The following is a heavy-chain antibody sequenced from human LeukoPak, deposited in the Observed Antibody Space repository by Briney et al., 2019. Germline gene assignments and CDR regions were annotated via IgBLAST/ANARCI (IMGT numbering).Heavy chain of an antibody. D-gene: IGHD6-6*01. V-gene: IGHV1-69*13. CDR1: GGTFSSYA. CDR3: ATSTRYYYYGMDA. CDR2: IIPIFGTA. J-gene: IGHJ6*02. Sequence: SVKVSCKASGGTFSSYAISWVRQAPGQGLEWMGGIIPIFGTANYAQKFQGRVTITADESTSTAYMELSSLRSEDTAVYYCATSTRYYYYGMDAWGQGTTVTVSS.